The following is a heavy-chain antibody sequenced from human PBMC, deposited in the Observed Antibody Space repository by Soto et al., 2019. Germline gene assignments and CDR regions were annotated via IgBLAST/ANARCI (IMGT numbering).Heavy chain of an antibody. CDR1: GFTFSSYA. Sequence: GGSLRLSCAASGFTFSSYAMSWVRQAPGKGLEWVSAISGSGGSTYYADSVKGRFTISRDNSKNTLYLQMNSLRAEDTAVYYGAKDDDCSSTSCYDYWGQGTLVTVSS. J-gene: IGHJ4*02. D-gene: IGHD2-2*01. V-gene: IGHV3-23*01. CDR2: ISGSGGST. CDR3: AKDDDCSSTSCYDY.